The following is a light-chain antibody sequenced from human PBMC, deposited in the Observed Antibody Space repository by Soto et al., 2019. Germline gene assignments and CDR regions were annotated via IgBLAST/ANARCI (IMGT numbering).Light chain of an antibody. J-gene: IGLJ2*01. CDR3: CSYAGRSTVV. CDR1: SSDVGNYNL. V-gene: IGLV2-23*02. CDR2: EDS. Sequence: QSVLTQPASVSGSPGQSITISCTGTSSDVGNYNLVSWYQQHPGKAPKLMIYEDSKRPSGVSNRFSGSKSGNTASLTISGLQAEDEADYYCCSYAGRSTVVFGGGTKLTVL.